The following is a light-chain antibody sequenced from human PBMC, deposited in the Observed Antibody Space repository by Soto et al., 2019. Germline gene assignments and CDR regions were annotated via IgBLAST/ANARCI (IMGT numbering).Light chain of an antibody. CDR3: SSYAGNKNV. J-gene: IGLJ1*01. CDR2: EVS. CDR1: SSDVGGYNY. V-gene: IGLV2-8*01. Sequence: QCALTQPPSASGSPGQSVTISCTGTSSDVGGYNYVSWYQQHPGKAPKLMIYEVSKRPSGVPDRFSGSKSGNTASLTVSGLQAEDEADYYCSSYAGNKNVFGTGTKVTV.